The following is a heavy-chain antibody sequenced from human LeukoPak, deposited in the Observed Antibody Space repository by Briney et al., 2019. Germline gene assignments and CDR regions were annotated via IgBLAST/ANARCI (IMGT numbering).Heavy chain of an antibody. D-gene: IGHD3-16*01. CDR1: GGSISSYY. CDR3: ARSPWGPYFDY. Sequence: MASETLSLTCTVSGGSISSYYWSWIRQPPGKGLEWIGYIYYSGSTNYNPSLKSRVTISVDTSKNQFSLKLSSVTAADTAVYYCARSPWGPYFDYWGQGTLVTVSS. CDR2: IYYSGST. V-gene: IGHV4-59*01. J-gene: IGHJ4*02.